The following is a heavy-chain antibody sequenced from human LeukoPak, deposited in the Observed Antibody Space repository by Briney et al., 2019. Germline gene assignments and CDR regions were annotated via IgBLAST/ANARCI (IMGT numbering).Heavy chain of an antibody. CDR1: GFTFSSYS. D-gene: IGHD6-6*01. J-gene: IGHJ4*02. CDR2: ISSSSSYI. Sequence: PGGSLRISCAASGFTFSSYSMNWVRQAPGKGLEWVSSISSSSSYIYYADSVKGRFTISRDNAKNSLYLQMNSLRAEDTAVYYCARDRLAARRVYDYWGQGTLVTVSS. CDR3: ARDRLAARRVYDY. V-gene: IGHV3-21*01.